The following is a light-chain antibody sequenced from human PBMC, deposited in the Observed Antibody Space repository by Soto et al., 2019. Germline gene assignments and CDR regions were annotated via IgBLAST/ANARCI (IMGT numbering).Light chain of an antibody. CDR1: QSLLYRSNNKNY. J-gene: IGKJ4*01. CDR3: QQYYNTPLT. Sequence: DIVMTQSPGSLAVSLGERATIKCRSSQSLLYRSNNKNYVAWYQRKPGQPPKLLIYWASARESGVPDRFSGSGSGTDFTLTISSLQAEDAATYFCQQYYNTPLTFGGGTKVEIK. V-gene: IGKV4-1*01. CDR2: WAS.